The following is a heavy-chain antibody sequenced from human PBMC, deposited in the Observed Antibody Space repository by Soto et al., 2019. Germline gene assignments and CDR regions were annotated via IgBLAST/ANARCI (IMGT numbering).Heavy chain of an antibody. CDR2: ISYSGTT. CDR3: AGAPDRGSRSRGPFDL. Sequence: QVQLQESGPGLVKPLQTLSLTCTVSGHSISTTHYYWSWIRQPPGKALEWIGYISYSGTTYYNPSLQTRLSISLGTPEDRFSLPLSSVTAAGTAVEHCAGAPDRGSRSRGPFDLWGQGTVVTVSS. J-gene: IGHJ3*01. V-gene: IGHV4-30-4*01. D-gene: IGHD3-10*01. CDR1: GHSISTTHYY.